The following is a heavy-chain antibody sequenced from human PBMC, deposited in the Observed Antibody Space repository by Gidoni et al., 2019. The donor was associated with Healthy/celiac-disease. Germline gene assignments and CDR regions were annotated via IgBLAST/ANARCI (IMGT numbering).Heavy chain of an antibody. Sequence: QVQLVEHVGGVVQPARSLRLSCAASRFTFRSYGMHWVRQAPGMGLEWVAVISYDGSNKYYADSVKGRFTISRDNSKNTLYLQINSLRAEDTAVYYCAREDYGDYVSWFDPWGQGTLVTVSS. CDR2: ISYDGSNK. D-gene: IGHD4-17*01. CDR1: RFTFRSYG. J-gene: IGHJ5*02. CDR3: AREDYGDYVSWFDP. V-gene: IGHV3-30*03.